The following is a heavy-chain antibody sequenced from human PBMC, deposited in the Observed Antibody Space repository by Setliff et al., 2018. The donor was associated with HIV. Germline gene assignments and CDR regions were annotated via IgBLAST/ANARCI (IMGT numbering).Heavy chain of an antibody. J-gene: IGHJ5*02. CDR2: ISDSGTA. CDR1: GGYLSNHH. CDR3: VALVPGGGGRGP. Sequence: NPSETLSLTCTVSGGYLSNHHWIWIRQPPGKGLEWIGRISDSGTADYDPSLKSRLTISLDTSRNQFSLKLTSVTAADTAIYYCVALVPGGGGRGPWGQGTLVTVSS. D-gene: IGHD2-15*01. V-gene: IGHV4-59*03.